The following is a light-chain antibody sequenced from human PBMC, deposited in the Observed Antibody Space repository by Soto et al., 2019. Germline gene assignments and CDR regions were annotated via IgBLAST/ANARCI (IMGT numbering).Light chain of an antibody. V-gene: IGKV1-9*01. CDR2: EES. J-gene: IGKJ4*01. Sequence: DIHLTQSPSSLSASFLDRVTITCRASQAITNNLAWYQQKPGNPPRLLIYEESTLHSGVPSRFSGRKVGTQFILTIDSLQPEDFATYYCQQVKSYPRTFGGGTKVDIK. CDR1: QAITNN. CDR3: QQVKSYPRT.